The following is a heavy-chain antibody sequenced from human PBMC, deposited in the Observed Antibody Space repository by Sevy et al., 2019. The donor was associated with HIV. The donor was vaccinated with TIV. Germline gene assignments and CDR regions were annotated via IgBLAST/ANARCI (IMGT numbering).Heavy chain of an antibody. CDR1: GGSTTSFY. J-gene: IGHJ3*02. CDR3: ARVPGIAVPNTGHDAFDI. Sequence: SETLSLTCTVSGGSTTSFYWSWIRQPPGKGLEWIGYIYYSGITDYNPSLKSRVTISIDTSKKQFSLRLNSVTAADTAVYYCARVPGIAVPNTGHDAFDIWGPGTMVTVSS. V-gene: IGHV4-59*01. CDR2: IYYSGIT. D-gene: IGHD6-19*01.